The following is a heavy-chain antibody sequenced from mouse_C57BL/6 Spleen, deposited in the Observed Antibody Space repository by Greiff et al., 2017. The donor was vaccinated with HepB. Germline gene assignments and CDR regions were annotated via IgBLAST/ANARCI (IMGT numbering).Heavy chain of an antibody. J-gene: IGHJ4*01. CDR3: ARESSGYYAMDY. CDR1: GYAFSSYW. V-gene: IGHV1-80*01. D-gene: IGHD3-2*02. Sequence: QVQLQQSGAELVKPGASVKISCKASGYAFSSYWMNWVKQRPGKGLEWIGQIYPGDGDTNYNGKFKGKATLTADKSSSTAYMQLSSLTSEDSAVYFCARESSGYYAMDYWGQGTSVTVSS. CDR2: IYPGDGDT.